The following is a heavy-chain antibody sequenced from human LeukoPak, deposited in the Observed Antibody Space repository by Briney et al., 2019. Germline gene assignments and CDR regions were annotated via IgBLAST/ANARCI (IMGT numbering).Heavy chain of an antibody. D-gene: IGHD1-1*01. CDR2: ISGSGGST. V-gene: IGHV3-23*01. Sequence: GGSLRLSCAASGFAFSSYAMTWVRQAPGKGLEWVSSISGSGGSTYYADSVKGRFTISRDNSKNTLYLQMYSLRAEDTAVYYCAKVEGASKASVYWGQGALVTVSS. CDR1: GFAFSSYA. J-gene: IGHJ4*02. CDR3: AKVEGASKASVY.